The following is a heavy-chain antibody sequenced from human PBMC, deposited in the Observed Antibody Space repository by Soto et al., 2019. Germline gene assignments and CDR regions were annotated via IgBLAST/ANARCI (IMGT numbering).Heavy chain of an antibody. V-gene: IGHV3-23*01. CDR1: GLTFSPYA. Sequence: EVQLLQSGGGLVQPGVSLRLSCTASGLTFSPYAMSWVRQAPGKGLEWVSVISGNGLSTFYADAVKDRFTVSRDNAKDTLYLQMHRIRADDTAVYYCTKDVPEIVIRVYPNPFLEAFDIWGQGTMVTVSS. CDR2: ISGNGLST. CDR3: TKDVPEIVIRVYPNPFLEAFDI. J-gene: IGHJ3*02. D-gene: IGHD2-8*01.